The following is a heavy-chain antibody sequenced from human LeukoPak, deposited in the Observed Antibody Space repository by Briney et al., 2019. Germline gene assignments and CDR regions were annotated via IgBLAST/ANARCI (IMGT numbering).Heavy chain of an antibody. CDR3: ARANFLYCSSSTCLFDY. V-gene: IGHV1-2*02. Sequence: GASVKVSCKASGYTFTDYYMHWVRQAPGQGFEWMGWINPNDGDTNHAQKFQGRVTMTRDTSISTARMEVSRLRSDDTAVYYCARANFLYCSSSTCLFDYWGQGTLVTVSS. CDR2: INPNDGDT. J-gene: IGHJ4*02. D-gene: IGHD2-2*01. CDR1: GYTFTDYY.